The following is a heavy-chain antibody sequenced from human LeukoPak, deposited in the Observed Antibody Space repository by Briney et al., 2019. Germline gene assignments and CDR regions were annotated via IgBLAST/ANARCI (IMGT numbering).Heavy chain of an antibody. J-gene: IGHJ4*02. CDR3: AYWGAVGDFDY. CDR2: ISGSGGST. V-gene: IGHV3-23*01. CDR1: GFTFSSYA. Sequence: GGSLRLSCAASGFTFSSYAMSWVRQAPGEGLDGVSAISGSGGSTYYADCVRGRFTISIHNSKNTLYLPMNSLRAEDTAVYYCAYWGAVGDFDYWGQGTLVTVSS. D-gene: IGHD6-19*01.